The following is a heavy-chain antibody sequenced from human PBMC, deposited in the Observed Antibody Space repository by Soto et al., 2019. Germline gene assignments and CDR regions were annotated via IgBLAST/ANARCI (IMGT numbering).Heavy chain of an antibody. D-gene: IGHD6-13*01. CDR3: ARDAYSSSWKDAYYYYYYGMDV. J-gene: IGHJ6*02. Sequence: QVQLVQSGAEVKKPGASVKVSCKASGYTFTSYGISWVRQAPGQGLEWMGWISAYNGNTNYAQKLQGRVTMTTDTSTSTAYMELRSLRSDDTAVYYCARDAYSSSWKDAYYYYYYGMDVWGQGTTVTVSS. CDR1: GYTFTSYG. V-gene: IGHV1-18*01. CDR2: ISAYNGNT.